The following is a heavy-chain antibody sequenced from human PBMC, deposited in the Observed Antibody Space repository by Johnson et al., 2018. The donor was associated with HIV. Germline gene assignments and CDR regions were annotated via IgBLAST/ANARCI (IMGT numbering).Heavy chain of an antibody. CDR2: ISYDGGNK. D-gene: IGHD1-26*01. V-gene: IGHV3-30*19. CDR1: GFIFSSYG. Sequence: QVQLVESGGGVVQPGRSLRLSCAASGFIFSSYGMHWVRQAPGKGLEWVAVISYDGGNKYYADSVKGRLTISRDNSKNTLYLQMNSLRDEDTVVYYCVDSDSSEMKLVPFDLWGQWSMIPFSS. CDR3: VDSDSSEMKLVPFDL. J-gene: IGHJ3*01.